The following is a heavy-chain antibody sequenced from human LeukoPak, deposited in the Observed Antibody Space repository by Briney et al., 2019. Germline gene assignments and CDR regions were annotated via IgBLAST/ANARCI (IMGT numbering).Heavy chain of an antibody. CDR1: GYTFTGYY. J-gene: IGHJ5*02. CDR2: INPNSGGT. D-gene: IGHD3-22*01. Sequence: ASVKVSCKASGYTFTGYYMHWVRQAPGQGLEWMGWINPNSGGTNYAQKFQGRVTMARDTSISTAYMELSRLRSDDTAVYYCAREYYYDSSGYEYNWFDPWGQGTLVTVSS. CDR3: AREYYYDSSGYEYNWFDP. V-gene: IGHV1-2*02.